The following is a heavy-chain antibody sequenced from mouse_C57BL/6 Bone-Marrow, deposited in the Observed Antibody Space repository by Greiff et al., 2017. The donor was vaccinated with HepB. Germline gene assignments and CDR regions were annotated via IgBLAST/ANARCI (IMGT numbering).Heavy chain of an antibody. J-gene: IGHJ2*01. D-gene: IGHD1-1*01. CDR3: ARLTTVVATD. CDR2: INPGSGGT. CDR1: GYAFTNYL. V-gene: IGHV1-54*01. Sequence: QVQLQQSGAELVRPGTSVKVSCKASGYAFTNYLIEWVKQRPGQGLEWIGVINPGSGGTNYNEKFKGKATLTADKSSSPAYMQLSSLTSEDSAVYFCARLTTVVATDWGQGTTLTVSS.